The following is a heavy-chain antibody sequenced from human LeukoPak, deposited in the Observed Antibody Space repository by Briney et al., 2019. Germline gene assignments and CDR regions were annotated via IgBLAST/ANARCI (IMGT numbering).Heavy chain of an antibody. V-gene: IGHV3-23*01. J-gene: IGHJ4*02. CDR2: LSGSGDTT. Sequence: GGSLRLSCAASGFTFSSYAMSWVRQAPGKGLEWVSGLSGSGDTTYQADSVRGRFTIYRDNSKNTLYLQINSLGAEDTAVYYCAKVAPYGNYVFDYWGQGSQVTVFS. CDR1: GFTFSSYA. CDR3: AKVAPYGNYVFDY. D-gene: IGHD1-7*01.